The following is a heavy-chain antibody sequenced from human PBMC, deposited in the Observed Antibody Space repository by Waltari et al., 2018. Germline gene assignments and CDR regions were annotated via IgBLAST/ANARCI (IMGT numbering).Heavy chain of an antibody. CDR2: ISSSSRTI. Sequence: EVQLVESVGGLVQPGGSLRPSCAASGFTFSSYAMTWVRQAPGKGLEWVSYISSSSRTINDADSVKGRFTISRDNAQNSLYLQMNSLRAEDTAVYYCARAIVGVPSPSFAFDIWGQGTKVTVSS. V-gene: IGHV3-48*01. J-gene: IGHJ3*02. CDR3: ARAIVGVPSPSFAFDI. CDR1: GFTFSSYA. D-gene: IGHD6-6*01.